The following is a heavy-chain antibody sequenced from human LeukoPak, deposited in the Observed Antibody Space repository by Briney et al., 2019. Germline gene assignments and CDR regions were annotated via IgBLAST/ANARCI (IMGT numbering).Heavy chain of an antibody. CDR3: TTNRPGGWFGELAV. D-gene: IGHD3-10*01. Sequence: GGSLRLSCAASGFTFTNAWMNWVRQAPGKGLEWVGRIKSKADGETIDYAAPVKGRFTFSRDDSKNMLYLQMNSLKIDDTAVYHCTTNRPGGWFGELAVWGQGTTVTVSS. J-gene: IGHJ6*01. CDR1: GFTFTNAW. V-gene: IGHV3-15*07. CDR2: IKSKADGETI.